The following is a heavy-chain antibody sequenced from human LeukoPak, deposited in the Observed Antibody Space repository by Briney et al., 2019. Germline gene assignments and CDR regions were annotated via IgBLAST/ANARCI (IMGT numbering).Heavy chain of an antibody. CDR2: INAGNGNT. Sequence: ASVKVSCKASGYTFTSYAMHWVRQAPGQRLEWMGWINAGNGNTKYSQEFQGRVTITRNTSASIAYMELSSLRSEDMAVYYCARDSGPSAFDIWGQGTKVTVSS. J-gene: IGHJ3*02. V-gene: IGHV1-3*03. D-gene: IGHD3-10*01. CDR1: GYTFTSYA. CDR3: ARDSGPSAFDI.